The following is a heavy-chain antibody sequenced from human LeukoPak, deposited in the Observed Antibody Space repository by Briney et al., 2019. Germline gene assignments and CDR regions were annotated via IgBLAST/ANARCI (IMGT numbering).Heavy chain of an antibody. CDR1: EFTFSSYG. CDR2: IRYDGSNK. J-gene: IGHJ6*03. CDR3: ARPYSSSRHYYYYYMDV. V-gene: IGHV3-30*02. D-gene: IGHD6-6*01. Sequence: GGSLRLSCAASEFTFSSYGMHWVLPAPGKGLEWVAFIRYDGSNKYYADSVKGRFTISRDNSKNTLYLQMNSLRAEDTAVYYCARPYSSSRHYYYYYMDVWGKGTTVTVSS.